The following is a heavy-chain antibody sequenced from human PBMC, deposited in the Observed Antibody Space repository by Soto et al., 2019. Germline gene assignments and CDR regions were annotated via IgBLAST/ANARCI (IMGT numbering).Heavy chain of an antibody. J-gene: IGHJ5*02. V-gene: IGHV1-69*02. CDR3: ASLLPAANWFDP. D-gene: IGHD2-2*01. CDR1: GGTFSSYT. CDR2: IIPILGIA. Sequence: QVQLVQSGAEVKKPGSSVKVSCKASGGTFSSYTISWVRQAPGQGLEWMGRIIPILGIANYAQKLQGRVTITAEKSTSTAYMELSSLRSEDTAVYYCASLLPAANWFDPWGQGTLVTVSS.